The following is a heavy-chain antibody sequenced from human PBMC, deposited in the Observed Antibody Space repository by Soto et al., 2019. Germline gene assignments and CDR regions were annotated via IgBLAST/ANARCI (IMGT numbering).Heavy chain of an antibody. Sequence: QVQLQESGPGLLRPSETLSLTCAVSGASVGSRAHHWSWLRQTPGKGLEWIGYVYYSGHTKYNPSLHSRVTISIDRSRNLFSLWLRTVSAAATALYYCVPEYYQTDDYHKIDWGQRTQVTVSS. V-gene: IGHV4-61*08. J-gene: IGHJ4*02. CDR1: GASVGSRAHH. CDR2: VYYSGHT. CDR3: VPEYYQTDDYHKID. D-gene: IGHD3-16*01.